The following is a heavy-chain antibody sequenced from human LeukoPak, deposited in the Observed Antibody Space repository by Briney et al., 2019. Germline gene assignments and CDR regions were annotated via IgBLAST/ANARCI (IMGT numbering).Heavy chain of an antibody. CDR3: VKGGRQYLEF. V-gene: IGHV3-7*03. Sequence: GSLRLSCAASGFPFNRQTMSWVRQAPGKGLEWVAKMKEDGTEIAYVDSVKGRFTISRDNAENSLYLEMKNLRAEDTAVYYCVKGGRQYLEFWGQGTLVTVSS. D-gene: IGHD2-15*01. J-gene: IGHJ4*02. CDR1: GFPFNRQT. CDR2: MKEDGTEI.